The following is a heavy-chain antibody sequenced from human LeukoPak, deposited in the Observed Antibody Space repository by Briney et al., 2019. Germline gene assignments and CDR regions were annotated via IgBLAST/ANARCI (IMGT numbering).Heavy chain of an antibody. Sequence: SETLSLTCAVYGGSFSGYSWNWIRQPPGKGLEWIGAISHSGSTNYNPSLKSRVTISVDTSKNQFSLKLTSVTAADTAVYYCARSGGEDCRTTICYAFDIWGQGTMVTVSS. V-gene: IGHV4-34*01. CDR1: GGSFSGYS. CDR2: ISHSGST. J-gene: IGHJ3*02. CDR3: ARSGGEDCRTTICYAFDI. D-gene: IGHD2-2*01.